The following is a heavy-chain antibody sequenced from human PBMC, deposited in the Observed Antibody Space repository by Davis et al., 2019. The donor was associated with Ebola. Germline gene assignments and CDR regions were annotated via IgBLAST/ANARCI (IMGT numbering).Heavy chain of an antibody. J-gene: IGHJ4*02. CDR1: GFTVRTYF. CDR2: IQSGGGT. V-gene: IGHV3-66*02. CDR3: ARDLSWAGYFDD. D-gene: IGHD6-13*01. Sequence: GESLKISCAATGFTVRTYFINWVRQAPGKGLEWVSVIQSGGGTYYADSVKGRFTISRDNSKNTLYLQMNSLRVEDTAVYYCARDLSWAGYFDDWGQGTLVTVSS.